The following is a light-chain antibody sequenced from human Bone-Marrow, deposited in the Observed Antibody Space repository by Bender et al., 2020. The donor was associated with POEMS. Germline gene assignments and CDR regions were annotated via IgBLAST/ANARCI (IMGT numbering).Light chain of an antibody. CDR3: SLYTASTTSYV. CDR1: SSDIRRYDR. Sequence: QSALTQPASVSGSPGQSITISCTGTSSDIRRYDRVSWYQQAPGTAPKLIIFEVNNRPSGVPHRFSGSKSGNTASLTISGLQAEDEAEYYCSLYTASTTSYVFGTGTKVSVL. J-gene: IGLJ1*01. CDR2: EVN. V-gene: IGLV2-18*01.